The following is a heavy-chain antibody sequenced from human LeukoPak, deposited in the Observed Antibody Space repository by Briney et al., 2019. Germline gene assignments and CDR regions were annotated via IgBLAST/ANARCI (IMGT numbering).Heavy chain of an antibody. CDR2: ITSSGSTI. Sequence: GGSLRLSCAASGFTFSDYYMGWIRQAPGKGLEWVAFITSSGSTIYYADSVKGRLNISRDNAKKSQYLQMNSLRVKDTAVYYCVRAPAEVDFWGPGTLVTVSP. D-gene: IGHD6-13*01. CDR3: VRAPAEVDF. CDR1: GFTFSDYY. J-gene: IGHJ4*02. V-gene: IGHV3-11*01.